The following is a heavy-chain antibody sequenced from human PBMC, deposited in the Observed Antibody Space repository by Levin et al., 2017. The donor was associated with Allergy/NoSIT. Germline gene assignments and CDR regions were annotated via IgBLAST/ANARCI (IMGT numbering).Heavy chain of an antibody. D-gene: IGHD3-22*01. V-gene: IGHV5-51*01. Sequence: GESLKISCKGSGYSFTSYWIGWVRQMPGKGLEWMGIIYPGDSDTRYSPSFQGQVTISADKSISTAYLQWSSLKASDTAMYYCARRWADSSGAYWYFDLWGRGTLVTVSS. CDR2: IYPGDSDT. J-gene: IGHJ2*01. CDR1: GYSFTSYW. CDR3: ARRWADSSGAYWYFDL.